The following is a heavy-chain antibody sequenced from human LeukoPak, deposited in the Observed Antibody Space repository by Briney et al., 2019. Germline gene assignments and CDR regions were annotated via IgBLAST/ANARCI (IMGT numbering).Heavy chain of an antibody. V-gene: IGHV3-21*01. CDR3: ARVMATAYYYGMDV. D-gene: IGHD5-24*01. CDR2: ISSSSSYI. CDR1: GFTFSSYS. Sequence: GGSLRLSCAASGFTFSSYSMNWVRQPPGKGLEWVSSISSSSSYIYYADSVKGRFTISRDNAKNSLYLQMNSLRAEDTAVYYCARVMATAYYYGMDVWGQGTTVTVSS. J-gene: IGHJ6*02.